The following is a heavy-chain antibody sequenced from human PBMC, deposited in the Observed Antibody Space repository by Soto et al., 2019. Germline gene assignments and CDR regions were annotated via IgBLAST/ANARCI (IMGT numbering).Heavy chain of an antibody. J-gene: IGHJ4*02. Sequence: EVQLVESGGGLVQPGGSLRLSCAASGFTFSTYWMHWVRQVPGKGLVWVSRIKGDESVTNYADSVKGRFTISRDNAKNTFYLQMNSLTVEDTAMYHCARGALWAYYLNSWGQGALVTVSS. D-gene: IGHD2-21*01. V-gene: IGHV3-74*01. CDR2: IKGDESVT. CDR1: GFTFSTYW. CDR3: ARGALWAYYLNS.